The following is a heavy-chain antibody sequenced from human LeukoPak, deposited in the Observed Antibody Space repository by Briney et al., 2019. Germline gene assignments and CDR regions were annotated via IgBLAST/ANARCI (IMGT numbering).Heavy chain of an antibody. J-gene: IGHJ4*02. V-gene: IGHV3-23*01. CDR1: GFTFSSYA. D-gene: IGHD5-18*01. Sequence: PGGSLRLSCAASGFTFSSYAMSWVRQAPGKGLEWVSAISGSGGSTYYADSVKGRFTISRDNSKNTLYLQRNSLRAEDTAVYYCAKTEPGSYGPNYFDYWGQGTLVTVSS. CDR3: AKTEPGSYGPNYFDY. CDR2: ISGSGGST.